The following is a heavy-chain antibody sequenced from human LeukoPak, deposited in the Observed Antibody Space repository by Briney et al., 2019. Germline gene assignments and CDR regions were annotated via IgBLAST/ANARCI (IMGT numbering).Heavy chain of an antibody. Sequence: GGSLRLSCAASGFTFSSYAMSWVRQAPGKGLEWVSLISGSGGSTYYADSVKGRFTISRDNSKNTLYLQMNSLRAEDTAVYYCASRYCSRTSCWGPTFAYWGQGALVTVSS. D-gene: IGHD2-2*01. CDR1: GFTFSSYA. CDR3: ASRYCSRTSCWGPTFAY. V-gene: IGHV3-23*01. J-gene: IGHJ4*02. CDR2: ISGSGGST.